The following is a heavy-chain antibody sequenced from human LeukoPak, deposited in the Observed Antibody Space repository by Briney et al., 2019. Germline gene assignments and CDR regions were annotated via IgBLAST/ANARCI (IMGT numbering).Heavy chain of an antibody. CDR3: ARSRLIMITFGGVIASADNPFDY. Sequence: GASVKVSCKASGYTFTGYYMHWVRQAPGQGLEWMGWINPNSGGTNYAQKFQGWVTMTRDTSISTAYVELSRLRSGDTAVYHCARSRLIMITFGGVIASADNPFDYWGQGTLVTVSS. J-gene: IGHJ4*02. V-gene: IGHV1-2*04. D-gene: IGHD3-16*02. CDR1: GYTFTGYY. CDR2: INPNSGGT.